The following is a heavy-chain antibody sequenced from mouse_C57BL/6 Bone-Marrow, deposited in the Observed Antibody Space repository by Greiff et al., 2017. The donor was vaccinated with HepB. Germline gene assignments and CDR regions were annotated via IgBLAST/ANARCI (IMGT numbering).Heavy chain of an antibody. Sequence: QVQLKESGPGLVAPSQSLSITCTVSGFSLTSYGVHWVRQPPGKGLEWLVVIWSDGSTTYNSALKSRLSISKDNSKSQVFLKMNSLQTDDTAMYYCARHSYDEGYWYFDVWGTGTTVTVSS. CDR1: GFSLTSYG. V-gene: IGHV2-6-1*01. D-gene: IGHD2-12*01. J-gene: IGHJ1*03. CDR3: ARHSYDEGYWYFDV. CDR2: IWSDGST.